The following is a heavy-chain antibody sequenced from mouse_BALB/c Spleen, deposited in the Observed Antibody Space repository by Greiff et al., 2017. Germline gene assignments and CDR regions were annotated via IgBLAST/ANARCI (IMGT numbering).Heavy chain of an antibody. J-gene: IGHJ3*01. CDR3: AREGMDYYGSSFAY. Sequence: EVKLQESGPGLVKPSQSLSLTCSVTGYSITSGYYWNWIRQFPGNKLEWMGYISYDGSNNYNPSLKNRISITRDTSKNQFFLKLNSVTTEDTATYYCAREGMDYYGSSFAYWGQGTLVTVSA. CDR1: GYSITSGYY. D-gene: IGHD1-1*01. V-gene: IGHV3-6*02. CDR2: ISYDGSN.